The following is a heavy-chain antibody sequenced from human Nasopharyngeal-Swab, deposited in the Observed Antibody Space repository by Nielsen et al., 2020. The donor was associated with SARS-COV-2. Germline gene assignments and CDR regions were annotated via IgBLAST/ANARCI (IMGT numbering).Heavy chain of an antibody. D-gene: IGHD6-13*01. CDR1: GYSFTNYW. CDR2: IYPGDSDT. V-gene: IGHV5-51*01. CDR3: TRLSSSWPDY. J-gene: IGHJ4*02. Sequence: KVSCKGSGYSFTNYWIGWVRQMPGKGLEWMGIIYPGDSDTRYSPSFQGQVTISADKSISTAYLQWSSLKASDTAMYYCTRLSSSWPDYWGQGTLVTFSS.